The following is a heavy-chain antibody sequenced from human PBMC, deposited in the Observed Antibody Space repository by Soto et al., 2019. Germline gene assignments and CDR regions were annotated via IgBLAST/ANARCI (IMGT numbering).Heavy chain of an antibody. Sequence: QVQLVQSGPEVKNPGASVKVSCKASGYTFKNYGIKWARQAPGQGLEWVGWITTYNGNRYSAEKFQGRVTMTTDTSTSTTYMELRSLTSDDTGVYYCARDAQPKGVAADGASDYWGQGTLVTVSS. CDR2: ITTYNGNR. V-gene: IGHV1-18*01. J-gene: IGHJ4*02. CDR3: ARDAQPKGVAADGASDY. D-gene: IGHD6-19*01. CDR1: GYTFKNYG.